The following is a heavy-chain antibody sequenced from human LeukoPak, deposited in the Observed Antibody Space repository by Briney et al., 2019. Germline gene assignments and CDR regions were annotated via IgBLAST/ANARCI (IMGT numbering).Heavy chain of an antibody. CDR1: GFTFSSYW. Sequence: GGSLRLSCAASGFTFSSYWMSWVRQAPGKGLEWVANIKQDGSEKYYVDSVKGRFTISRDNAKNSLYLQMNSLRAEDTAVYYCARHEVREYSSGWWPFDYWGQGTLVTVSS. D-gene: IGHD6-19*01. CDR3: ARHEVREYSSGWWPFDY. V-gene: IGHV3-7*01. J-gene: IGHJ4*02. CDR2: IKQDGSEK.